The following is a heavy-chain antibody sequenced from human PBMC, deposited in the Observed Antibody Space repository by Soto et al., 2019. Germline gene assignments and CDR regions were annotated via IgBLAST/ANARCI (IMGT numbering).Heavy chain of an antibody. D-gene: IGHD3-22*01. CDR2: INSDGSST. CDR1: GFTFRSYW. V-gene: IGHV3-74*01. CDR3: ARDQLYYNDISGRPLNAFDV. J-gene: IGHJ3*01. Sequence: GGSLRLSCAASGFTFRSYWMQWVRQAPGKGLVWVSWINSDGSSTSYADSVKGRFTISRDNAKNTLHLQMNSLRAEDTAVYYCARDQLYYNDISGRPLNAFDVWGQGTMVTVSS.